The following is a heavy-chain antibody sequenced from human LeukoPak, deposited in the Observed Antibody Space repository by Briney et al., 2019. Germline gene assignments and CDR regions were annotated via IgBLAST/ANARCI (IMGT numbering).Heavy chain of an antibody. D-gene: IGHD1-26*01. J-gene: IGHJ4*02. V-gene: IGHV4-30-2*01. Sequence: PSETLSLTCTVSGGSISSGGYYWSWIRQPPGNGLEWIGYIYHSGSTYYNPSLKSRVTISVDRSKNQFSLKLSSVTAADTAVYYCAREARSSGSYSSDYWGQGTLVTVSS. CDR2: IYHSGST. CDR1: GGSISSGGYY. CDR3: AREARSSGSYSSDY.